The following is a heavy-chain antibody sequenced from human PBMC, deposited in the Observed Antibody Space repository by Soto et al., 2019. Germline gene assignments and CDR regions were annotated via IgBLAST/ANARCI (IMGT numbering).Heavy chain of an antibody. V-gene: IGHV3-23*01. CDR2: ISGSGDNT. Sequence: PGGSLRLSCASSVVSFSNYAMSCVRHSPGKWLEWVSAISGSGDNTYYADSVKGRFTISRDKSKNTLFLLMSRLRVEDTAVYYCAKDAPRIYPFAHRGQGTVVPVYS. CDR1: VVSFSNYA. J-gene: IGHJ4*02. D-gene: IGHD3-3*02. CDR3: AKDAPRIYPFAH.